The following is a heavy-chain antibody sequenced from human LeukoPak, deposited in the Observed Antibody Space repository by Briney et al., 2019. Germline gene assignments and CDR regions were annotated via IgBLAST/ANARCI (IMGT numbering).Heavy chain of an antibody. D-gene: IGHD3-10*01. J-gene: IGHJ3*02. CDR2: IYYSGST. V-gene: IGHV4-59*01. Sequence: PSETLSLTCTVSGGSISSYYWSWIRQPPGKGLEWIGYIYYSGSTNYNPFLKSRVTISVDTSKSQFSLKLSSVTAADTAVYYCARGEAMVRGVIISIWGQGTMVTVSS. CDR3: ARGEAMVRGVIISI. CDR1: GGSISSYY.